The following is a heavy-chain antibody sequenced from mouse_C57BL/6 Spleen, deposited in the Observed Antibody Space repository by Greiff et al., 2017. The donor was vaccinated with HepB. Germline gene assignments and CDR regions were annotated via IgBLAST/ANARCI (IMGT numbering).Heavy chain of an antibody. CDR3: ARSFYYDYDDWYFDV. Sequence: QVQLQQSGAELARPGASVKLSCKASGYTFTSYGISWVKQRTGQGLEWIGEIYPRSGNTYYNEKFKGKATLTADKSSSTAYMELRSLTSEDSAVYFCARSFYYDYDDWYFDVWGTGTTVTVSS. V-gene: IGHV1-81*01. J-gene: IGHJ1*03. CDR2: IYPRSGNT. CDR1: GYTFTSYG. D-gene: IGHD2-4*01.